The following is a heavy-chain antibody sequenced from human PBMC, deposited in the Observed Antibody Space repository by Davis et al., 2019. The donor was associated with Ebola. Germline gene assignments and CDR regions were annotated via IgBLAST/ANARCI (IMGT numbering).Heavy chain of an antibody. V-gene: IGHV3-11*06. CDR3: ARDCSTTATTGDAFEV. CDR1: GFTFSDYY. D-gene: IGHD1-1*01. Sequence: SLKISCAASGFTFSDYYISWIRHAPGKGLEWVSYISSSSTYTNYADSVKGRFTISRDNAKNSLYLQMRSLRAEDTAVYCCARDCSTTATTGDAFEVWGQGTMVTVSS. J-gene: IGHJ3*01. CDR2: ISSSSTYT.